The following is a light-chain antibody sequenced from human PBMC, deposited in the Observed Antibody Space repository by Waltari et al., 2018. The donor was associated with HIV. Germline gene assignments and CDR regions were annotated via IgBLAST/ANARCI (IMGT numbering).Light chain of an antibody. CDR2: EDH. J-gene: IGLJ3*02. CDR3: QSHHHSTWV. CDR1: SGSIASSY. V-gene: IGLV6-57*03. Sequence: NFILTQPRSVSESPGKTVTISCTRSSGSIASSYVLWYQQRPGSAPTPVIYEDHRRPSGVPDRFSCSIDSSSNSASLTISGLKAVDEADYYCQSHHHSTWVFGGGTRLTVL.